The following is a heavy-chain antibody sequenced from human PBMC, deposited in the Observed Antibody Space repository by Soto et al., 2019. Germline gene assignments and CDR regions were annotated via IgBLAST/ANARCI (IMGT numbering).Heavy chain of an antibody. CDR2: IHYSGSV. J-gene: IGHJ6*02. Sequence: SETLSLTCTVSGGSISSEYYHWTWIRQAPGKGLEWIGYIHYSGSVHYNPSLQSRLTMSVDTSKNLFSLRLSSVTAADTAVYFCAREDDGGNRDYYGLDVWGQGTTVTVSS. CDR3: AREDDGGNRDYYGLDV. CDR1: GGSISSEYYH. V-gene: IGHV4-30-4*01. D-gene: IGHD4-17*01.